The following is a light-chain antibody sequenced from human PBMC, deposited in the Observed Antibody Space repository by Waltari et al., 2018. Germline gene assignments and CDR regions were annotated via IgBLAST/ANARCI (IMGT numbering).Light chain of an antibody. CDR2: TTS. J-gene: IGKJ1*01. CDR1: QSVGDK. V-gene: IGKV3-15*01. CDR3: QKYNNWPQT. Sequence: IEIPPSPATLSVSPGERATLSCRASQSVGDKLAWYKQKPRQAPRLLIYTTSIGATGIPARFSGSGSGTEFTFTISSLQSEGFAVYHGQKYNNWPQTFGQGTKVEIK.